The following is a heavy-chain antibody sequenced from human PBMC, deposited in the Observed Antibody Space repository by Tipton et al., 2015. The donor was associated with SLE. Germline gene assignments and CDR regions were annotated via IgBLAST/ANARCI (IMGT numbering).Heavy chain of an antibody. CDR2: ISGSGKST. J-gene: IGHJ4*02. D-gene: IGHD1-1*01. V-gene: IGHV3-23*01. CDR3: AKAHRGTTGTTGYFDY. CDR1: GFTFSSYA. Sequence: SLRLSCAASGFTFSSYAMSWVRQAPGKGLEWVSAISGSGKSTYYVDSVKGRFTTSRDNSKNTLYLQMNSLRAEDTAVYYCAKAHRGTTGTTGYFDYWGQGTLVTVSS.